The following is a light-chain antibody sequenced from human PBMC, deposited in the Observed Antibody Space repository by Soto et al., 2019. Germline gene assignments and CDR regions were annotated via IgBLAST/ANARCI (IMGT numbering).Light chain of an antibody. CDR2: EVS. J-gene: IGLJ1*01. V-gene: IGLV2-14*01. CDR3: SSYTRSTTYV. CDR1: SSDVGAYNY. Sequence: QSVLTQPASVSGSPGQSITISCTGTSSDVGAYNYVSWYQQHPGKAPKLMIYEVSNRPSGVSDRFYGTKSGNTASLTISGLQAEDESDYYCSSYTRSTTYVFGTGTQLTVL.